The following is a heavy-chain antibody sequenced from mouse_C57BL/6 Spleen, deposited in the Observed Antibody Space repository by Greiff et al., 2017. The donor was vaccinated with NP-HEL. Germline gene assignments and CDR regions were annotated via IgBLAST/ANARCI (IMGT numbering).Heavy chain of an antibody. CDR2: INPYNGGT. Sequence: EVKLQESGPVLVKPGASVKMSCKASGYTFTDYYMNWVKQSHGKSLEWIGVINPYNGGTSYNQKFKGKATLTVDKSSSTAYMELNSLTSEDSAVYYCARSPITTVVATNYFDYWGQGTTLTVSS. D-gene: IGHD1-1*01. CDR1: GYTFTDYY. J-gene: IGHJ2*01. V-gene: IGHV1-19*01. CDR3: ARSPITTVVATNYFDY.